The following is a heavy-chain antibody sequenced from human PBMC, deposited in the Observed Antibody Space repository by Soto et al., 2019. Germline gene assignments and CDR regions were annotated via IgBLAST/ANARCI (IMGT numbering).Heavy chain of an antibody. V-gene: IGHV3-48*02. J-gene: IGHJ6*02. D-gene: IGHD3-22*01. CDR1: GFTFSSYS. Sequence: GGSLRLSCAASGFTFSSYSMNWVRQAPGKGLEWVSYISSSSSTIYYADSVKGRFTISRDNAKNSLYLQMNSLRDEDTAVYYCARDMTKYYDSSGYLYGMDVWGQGTTVTVSS. CDR3: ARDMTKYYDSSGYLYGMDV. CDR2: ISSSSSTI.